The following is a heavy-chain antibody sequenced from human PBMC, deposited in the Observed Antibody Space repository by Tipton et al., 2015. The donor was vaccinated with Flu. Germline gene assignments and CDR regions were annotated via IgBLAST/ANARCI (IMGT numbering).Heavy chain of an antibody. CDR3: ARSRSGKVDY. D-gene: IGHD3-10*01. CDR2: IYTSGST. V-gene: IGHV4-61*02. Sequence: TLSLTCTVSGGSISSGSYYWSWIRQPAGKGLEWIGRIYTSGSTNYNPSLKSRVTISVDTSKNQFSLKLSSVTAADTAVYYCARSRSGKVDYWGQGTLVTVSS. CDR1: GGSISSGSYY. J-gene: IGHJ4*02.